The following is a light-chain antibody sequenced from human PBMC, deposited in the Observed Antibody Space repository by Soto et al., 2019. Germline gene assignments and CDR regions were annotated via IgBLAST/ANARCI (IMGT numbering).Light chain of an antibody. V-gene: IGKV3-20*01. CDR2: GAS. Sequence: EIVLTQSPGTLSLSPGERATLSCRASQSVSSYLAWYQQKPGQAPRLLISGASSRATGIPDRLSGSGSGTDFTLTISRLEPEDSAVYYCQQYGSSPGTFGGGTKVEIK. CDR3: QQYGSSPGT. CDR1: QSVSSY. J-gene: IGKJ4*01.